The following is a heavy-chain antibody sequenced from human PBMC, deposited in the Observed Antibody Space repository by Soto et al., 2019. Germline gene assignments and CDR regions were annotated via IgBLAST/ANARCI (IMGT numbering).Heavy chain of an antibody. V-gene: IGHV3-30*18. Sequence: QVQLVESGGGVVQPGRSLRLSCAASGFTFSSYGMHWVRQAPGKGLEWVAVISYDGSNKYYADSVKGRFTISRDNSKNTLYRLTNSLRAEDTAVYYCAEEYGDYMYFQHWGQGTLVIVSS. J-gene: IGHJ1*01. D-gene: IGHD4-17*01. CDR2: ISYDGSNK. CDR3: AEEYGDYMYFQH. CDR1: GFTFSSYG.